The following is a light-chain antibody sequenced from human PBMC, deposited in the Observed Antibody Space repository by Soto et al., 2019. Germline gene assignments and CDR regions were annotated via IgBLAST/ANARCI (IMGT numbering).Light chain of an antibody. CDR2: EVS. J-gene: IGLJ3*02. V-gene: IGLV2-8*01. CDR3: SSYAGSWV. CDR1: SSDVGDYNY. Sequence: QSALTQPPSASGSPGQSVTISCTGTSSDVGDYNYVSWYQDHPGKAPKLVIYEVSKRPSGVPDRFSGSKSGNTASLTVSGLQAEDEADYYCSSYAGSWVFGGGTKLTVL.